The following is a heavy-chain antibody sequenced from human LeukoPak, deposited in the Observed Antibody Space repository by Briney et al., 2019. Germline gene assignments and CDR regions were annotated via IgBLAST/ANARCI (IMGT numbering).Heavy chain of an antibody. V-gene: IGHV3-7*01. Sequence: GGSLRLSCAASGVTFSYFWMNWVRQAPGEGLEWLANIKQDGSEKHYVDSVKGRFTISRDNANNSLYLQMNSLRAEDTAVYYCATTDRRMGSGSYYRTLDIWGQGTMVTVSS. D-gene: IGHD1-26*01. CDR3: ATTDRRMGSGSYYRTLDI. J-gene: IGHJ3*02. CDR1: GVTFSYFW. CDR2: IKQDGSEK.